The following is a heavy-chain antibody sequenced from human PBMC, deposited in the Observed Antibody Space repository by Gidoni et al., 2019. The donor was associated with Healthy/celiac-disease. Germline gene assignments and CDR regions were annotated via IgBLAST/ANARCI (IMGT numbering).Heavy chain of an antibody. D-gene: IGHD6-13*01. CDR1: GFTFSSYG. Sequence: QVQLVESGGGVVQPGRSLRLSCAASGFTFSSYGMHWVRQAPGKGLEWVAVISYDGSNKYYADSVKGRFTISRDNSKNTLYLQMNSLRAEDTAVYYCAKVNSSWYFSFDYWGQGTLVTVSS. V-gene: IGHV3-30*18. CDR3: AKVNSSWYFSFDY. CDR2: ISYDGSNK. J-gene: IGHJ4*02.